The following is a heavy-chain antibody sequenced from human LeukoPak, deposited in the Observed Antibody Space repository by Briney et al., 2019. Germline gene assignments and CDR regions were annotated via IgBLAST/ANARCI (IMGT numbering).Heavy chain of an antibody. J-gene: IGHJ5*02. D-gene: IGHD5-12*01. CDR3: ARGSVVATIVDWFDP. CDR2: ISSSSSYI. V-gene: IGHV3-21*01. Sequence: GGSLRLSCAASGFTFSSYSMNWVRQAPGKGLEWVSSISSSSSYIYYADSVKGRFTISRDNAKNSLYLQMNSLRAEDTAVYYCARGSVVATIVDWFDPWGQGTLVTVSS. CDR1: GFTFSSYS.